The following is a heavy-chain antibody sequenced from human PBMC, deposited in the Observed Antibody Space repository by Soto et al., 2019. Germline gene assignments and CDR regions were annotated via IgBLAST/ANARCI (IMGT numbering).Heavy chain of an antibody. Sequence: EVQLLESGGGLIQPGGSLRLSCAASGFTFSSYAMRWVRQAPGKGLEWVSAISGSGGSTYYADSVKGRFTISRDNSKNTLYLQMNSLRAEDTAVYYCAKDAATVTTSGDAFDIWGQGTMVTVSS. CDR1: GFTFSSYA. CDR3: AKDAATVTTSGDAFDI. V-gene: IGHV3-23*01. J-gene: IGHJ3*02. CDR2: ISGSGGST. D-gene: IGHD4-17*01.